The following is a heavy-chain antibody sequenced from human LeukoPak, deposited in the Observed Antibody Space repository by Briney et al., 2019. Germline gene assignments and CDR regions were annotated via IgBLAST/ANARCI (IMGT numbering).Heavy chain of an antibody. D-gene: IGHD6-19*01. V-gene: IGHV3-23*01. Sequence: GGSLRLSCEVSGFTFSRHGMSWVRQAPGKGLEWVSAISGSGGSTYYADSVKGRFTISRDNSKNTLYLQMNSLRAEDTAVYYCAKGWTVAGPTYVDYWGQGTLVTVSS. CDR3: AKGWTVAGPTYVDY. CDR1: GFTFSRHG. CDR2: ISGSGGST. J-gene: IGHJ4*02.